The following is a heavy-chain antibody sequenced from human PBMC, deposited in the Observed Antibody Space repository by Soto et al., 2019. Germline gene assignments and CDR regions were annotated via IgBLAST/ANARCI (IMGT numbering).Heavy chain of an antibody. D-gene: IGHD1-26*01. CDR3: ARDGDSEKYYKWYFDL. V-gene: IGHV3-33*01. J-gene: IGHJ2*01. CDR2: IWYDGTNV. CDR1: GFTFSTFG. Sequence: QVQLVESGGGVVQPGRSLRLSCAASGFTFSTFGMHWVRKAPGKGLEWVAIIWYDGTNVYYSDSVRGRFTISRDNSKNTLYLQIDSLRVEDTAVYYCARDGDSEKYYKWYFDLWGRGTLVTVSS.